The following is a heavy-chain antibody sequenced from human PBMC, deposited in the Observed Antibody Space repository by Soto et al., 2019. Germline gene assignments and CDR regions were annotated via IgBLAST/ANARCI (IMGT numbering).Heavy chain of an antibody. J-gene: IGHJ4*02. CDR1: EIIFSGYG. CDR3: AKDATIVVVPAAILFDY. Sequence: HPGGSLRLSCVVSEIIFSGYGMHWVRQAPGKGLEWVAVLRFDGSDKNYADSVKGRFTISRDNSKNTLYLQMNSLRAEDTAVYYCAKDATIVVVPAAILFDYWGQGTLVTVSS. CDR2: LRFDGSDK. V-gene: IGHV3-33*03. D-gene: IGHD2-2*01.